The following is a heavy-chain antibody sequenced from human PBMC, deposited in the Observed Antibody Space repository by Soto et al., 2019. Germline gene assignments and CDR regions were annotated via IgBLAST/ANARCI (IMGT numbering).Heavy chain of an antibody. CDR1: GGSISRYY. J-gene: IGHJ5*02. Sequence: TYTVSGGSISRYYWSWIRQPPGKGLEWIGYIYYSGSTNYNPSLKSRVTISVDTSKNKFSLKLSSLTAADMAVYYCAREVSDSQWLAAGLSTWFAPWGQGPRVTV. D-gene: IGHD6-19*01. V-gene: IGHV4-59*01. CDR3: AREVSDSQWLAAGLSTWFAP. CDR2: IYYSGST.